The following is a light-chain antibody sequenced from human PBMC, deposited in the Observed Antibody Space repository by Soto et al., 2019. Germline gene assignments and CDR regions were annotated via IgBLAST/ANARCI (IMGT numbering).Light chain of an antibody. Sequence: DIQMTQSPSALSASVGDRATITCRASQGISSWLAWYQQKPGKAPKLLIYDASTLQSGVPSRYSGSGSGTEFTLTISNLQPDDFATYYCQQYESYSPWTFGQGTKVDIK. CDR3: QQYESYSPWT. CDR1: QGISSW. CDR2: DAS. V-gene: IGKV1-5*01. J-gene: IGKJ1*01.